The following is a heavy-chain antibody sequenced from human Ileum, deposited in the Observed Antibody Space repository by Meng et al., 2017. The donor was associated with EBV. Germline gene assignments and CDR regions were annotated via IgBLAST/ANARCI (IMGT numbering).Heavy chain of an antibody. Sequence: QVQLQESGPGLVKPSXTLXPTCTVSADSISSSPYFWGWIRQPPGKGLEWIGSIYYSGNTYYTPSLKSRLTISVDTSKNQFSLKLTSVTAADTAVYYCARQLDTVTSGDWGQGTLVTVSS. J-gene: IGHJ4*02. CDR1: ADSISSSPYF. CDR2: IYYSGNT. CDR3: ARQLDTVTSGD. D-gene: IGHD4-17*01. V-gene: IGHV4-39*01.